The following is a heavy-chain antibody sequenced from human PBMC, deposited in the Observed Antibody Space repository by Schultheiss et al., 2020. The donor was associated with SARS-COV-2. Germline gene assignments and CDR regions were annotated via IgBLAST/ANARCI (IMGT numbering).Heavy chain of an antibody. CDR1: GGSISSYY. D-gene: IGHD3-22*01. J-gene: IGHJ4*02. CDR3: ARSLHYYDSRYRFDY. V-gene: IGHV4-59*01. CDR2: IYYSGST. Sequence: SQTLSLTCTVSGGSISSYYWSWIRQPPGKGLEWIGYIYYSGSTNYNPSLKSRVTISVDTSKNQFSLKLSSVTAADTAVYYCARSLHYYDSRYRFDYWGQGTRVTVSS.